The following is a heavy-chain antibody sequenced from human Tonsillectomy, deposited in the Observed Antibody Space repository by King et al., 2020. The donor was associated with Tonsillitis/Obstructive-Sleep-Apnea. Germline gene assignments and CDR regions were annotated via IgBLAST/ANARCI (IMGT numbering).Heavy chain of an antibody. CDR3: VKGGDSSSPFDY. D-gene: IGHD6-6*01. Sequence: QLVQSGGGLVQPGGSLRLSCSASGFTFSNYAIHWVRQAPGKGLEYFSAISTNGGSTYYTDSVKGRFTISRDNSKNTLYLQMGSLRAEDTAVYYCVKGGDSSSPFDYWGQGTLVTVSS. CDR1: GFTFSNYA. CDR2: ISTNGGST. J-gene: IGHJ4*02. V-gene: IGHV3-64D*06.